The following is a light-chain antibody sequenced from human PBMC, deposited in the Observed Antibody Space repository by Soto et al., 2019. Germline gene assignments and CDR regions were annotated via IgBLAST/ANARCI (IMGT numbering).Light chain of an antibody. J-gene: IGLJ2*01. CDR2: EVA. CDR3: SSYASSSTLV. Sequence: QSVLTQPASVSGSPGQSITISCTGTSSDVSGYNYVSWYQQHPGKAPKLMIYEVANRPSGVSTRFSGSKSGNTASLTISGLQAEDEADYYCSSYASSSTLVFGGGTKLTVL. CDR1: SSDVSGYNY. V-gene: IGLV2-14*01.